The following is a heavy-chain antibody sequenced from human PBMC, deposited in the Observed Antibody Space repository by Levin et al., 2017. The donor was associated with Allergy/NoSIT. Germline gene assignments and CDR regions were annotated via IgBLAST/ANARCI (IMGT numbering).Heavy chain of an antibody. CDR1: GVTSSNFA. CDR2: IFPNFGPA. D-gene: IGHD1-26*01. J-gene: IGHJ4*02. V-gene: IGHV1-69*01. Sequence: KISCKASGVTSSNFANTWVRQAPGQGLEWMGGIFPNFGPASYAQKFQGRITILADELTSTAYMELNSLRFEDTAVYYCARDGVGAANFDYWGQGTLVTVSS. CDR3: ARDGVGAANFDY.